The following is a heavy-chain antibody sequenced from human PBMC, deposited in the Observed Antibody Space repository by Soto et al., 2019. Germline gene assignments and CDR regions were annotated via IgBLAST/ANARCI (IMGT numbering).Heavy chain of an antibody. CDR1: GFTFSTYG. J-gene: IGHJ6*02. CDR3: TRLPRSGWDHYYYGMDV. V-gene: IGHV3-30*03. D-gene: IGHD6-19*01. CDR2: MSHDGSHK. Sequence: QVQLVESGGGVVQAGGSLGLSCTASGFTFSTYGMHWVRQAPGKGPEWVAVMSHDGSHKAFLDSVKGRFIISRDNSKNPPYVQMNRLRPDEPAVYYCTRLPRSGWDHYYYGMDVWGQGTTVMVSS.